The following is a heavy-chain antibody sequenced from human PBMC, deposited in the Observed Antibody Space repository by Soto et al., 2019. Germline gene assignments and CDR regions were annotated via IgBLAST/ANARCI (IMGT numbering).Heavy chain of an antibody. D-gene: IGHD3-10*01. Sequence: SETLSLTCTVSGGSISSGDYYWSWIRQPPGKGLEWIGYIYYSGSTYYNPSLKSRVTISVDTSKDQFSLKLSSVTAADTAVYYCARTNVTLLWFGGPAFDYWGQGTLVTVSS. J-gene: IGHJ4*02. CDR3: ARTNVTLLWFGGPAFDY. CDR1: GGSISSGDYY. CDR2: IYYSGST. V-gene: IGHV4-30-4*01.